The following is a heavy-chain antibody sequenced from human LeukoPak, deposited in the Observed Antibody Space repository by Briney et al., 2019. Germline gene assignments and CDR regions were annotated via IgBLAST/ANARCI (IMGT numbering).Heavy chain of an antibody. CDR3: ARDPEYSSPYYFDY. CDR1: GGSISSGGYY. Sequence: SETLSLTCTVSGGSISSGGYYWSWIRQHPGKGLEWIGYIYYSGSTYYNPSLKSRVTISVDTSKNQFSLKLSSVTAADTAVYYCARDPEYSSPYYFDYWGQGTLVTVSS. J-gene: IGHJ4*02. V-gene: IGHV4-31*03. D-gene: IGHD6-6*01. CDR2: IYYSGST.